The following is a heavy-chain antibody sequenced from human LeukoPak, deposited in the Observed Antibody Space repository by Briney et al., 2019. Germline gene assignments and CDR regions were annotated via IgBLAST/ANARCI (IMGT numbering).Heavy chain of an antibody. CDR3: ARALDPYSYGYGY. CDR1: GFTFSNYW. Sequence: GGSLRLSCAASGFTFSNYWMSWVRQAPGKGLEWVANIKQDGSEKYYVDSVKGRFTVSRDNAKNSLYLQMNSLRAEDTAVYYCARALDPYSYGYGYWGQGTLVTVSS. J-gene: IGHJ4*02. V-gene: IGHV3-7*01. D-gene: IGHD5-18*01. CDR2: IKQDGSEK.